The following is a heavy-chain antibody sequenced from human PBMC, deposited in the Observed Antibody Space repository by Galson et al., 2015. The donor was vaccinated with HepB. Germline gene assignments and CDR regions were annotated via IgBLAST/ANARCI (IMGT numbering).Heavy chain of an antibody. CDR3: ATVQVGATTGAAFAY. CDR1: GYTLTELS. V-gene: IGHV1-24*01. D-gene: IGHD1-26*01. CDR2: FDPEDGET. J-gene: IGHJ4*02. Sequence: KVSCKVSGYTLTELSMHWVRQAPGKGLEWMGGFDPEDGETIYAQKFQGRVTMTEDTSTDTAYMELSSLRSEDTAVYYCATVQVGATTGAAFAYWGQGTLVTVSS.